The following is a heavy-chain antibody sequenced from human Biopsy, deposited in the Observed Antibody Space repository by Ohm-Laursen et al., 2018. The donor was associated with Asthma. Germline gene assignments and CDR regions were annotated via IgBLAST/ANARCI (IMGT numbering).Heavy chain of an antibody. CDR3: AKDVFPGWELRRGPDY. CDR2: ISFDGSNK. D-gene: IGHD1-26*01. V-gene: IGHV3-30*18. CDR1: GFTFRNFG. Sequence: SLRLSCSASGFTFRNFGMHWVRQAPGKGLDWVAVISFDGSNKNYTDSVKGRFTISRDNSRNTLHLQMNSLRAEDTAVYYCAKDVFPGWELRRGPDYWGQGTLVTVSS. J-gene: IGHJ4*02.